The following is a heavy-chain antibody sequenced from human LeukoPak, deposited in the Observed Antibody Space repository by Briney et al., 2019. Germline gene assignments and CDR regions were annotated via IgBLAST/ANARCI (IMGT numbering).Heavy chain of an antibody. J-gene: IGHJ4*02. CDR2: IYYSGST. V-gene: IGHV4-61*08. CDR1: GGSIGSGGYY. CDR3: ARDHGSSWSYFDY. D-gene: IGHD6-13*01. Sequence: SETLSLTCAVSGGSIGSGGYYWSWIRHPPGKGLEWIGYIYYSGSTNYNPSLKSRVTISVDRSKNQFSLKLISVTAADTAVYYCARDHGSSWSYFDYWGQGTLVTVSS.